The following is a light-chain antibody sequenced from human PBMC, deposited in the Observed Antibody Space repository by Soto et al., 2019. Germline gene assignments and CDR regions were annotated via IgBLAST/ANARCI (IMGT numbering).Light chain of an antibody. J-gene: IGKJ1*01. V-gene: IGKV3-20*01. Sequence: GTLPLTPKERANLSCTASQSVSSSYLAWYQQKPGQAPRLLIYGASSRATGIPDRFSGSGSGTDFTLTISRLEPEDFTVYYCQQYGSSLCTFGQVGMVDIK. CDR1: QSVSSSY. CDR3: QQYGSSLCT. CDR2: GAS.